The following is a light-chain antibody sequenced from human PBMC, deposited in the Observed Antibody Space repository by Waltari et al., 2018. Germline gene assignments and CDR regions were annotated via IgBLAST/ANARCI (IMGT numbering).Light chain of an antibody. V-gene: IGKV1-39*01. J-gene: IGKJ3*01. CDR2: TAS. Sequence: DIQMTQSPTSLSASVGDRVTVTCRASQGISNFLNWYQQKPGKPPKLLIYTASTLQSGVPSRFSGDGSGTEFTLTISSLQPEDFATYYCQQSYSFPETFGPGTKVDV. CDR1: QGISNF. CDR3: QQSYSFPET.